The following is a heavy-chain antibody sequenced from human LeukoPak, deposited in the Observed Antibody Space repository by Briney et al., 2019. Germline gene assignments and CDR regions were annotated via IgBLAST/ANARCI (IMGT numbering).Heavy chain of an antibody. V-gene: IGHV3-23*01. J-gene: IGHJ6*02. Sequence: GGSLRLSCAASGFTFSSYAMSWVRQAPGKGLGWVSAISGSGGSTYYADSVKGRFTISRDNSKNTLYLQMNSLKTEDTAVYYCTTDPGIMITFGGVIAHYYYGMDVWGQGTTVTVSS. CDR2: ISGSGGST. CDR3: TTDPGIMITFGGVIAHYYYGMDV. CDR1: GFTFSSYA. D-gene: IGHD3-16*02.